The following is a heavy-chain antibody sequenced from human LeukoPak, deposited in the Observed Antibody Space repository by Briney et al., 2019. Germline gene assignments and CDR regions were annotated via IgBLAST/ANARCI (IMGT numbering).Heavy chain of an antibody. CDR3: AKVPGARIAVAHYYFDY. CDR1: GFTFSSYG. Sequence: GGSLRLSRAASGFTFSSYGMHWVRQAPGKGLEWVAVISYDGSNKYYTDSVKGRFTISRDNSKNTLYLQMNSLRAEDTAVYYCAKVPGARIAVAHYYFDYWGQGTLVTVSS. D-gene: IGHD6-19*01. V-gene: IGHV3-30*18. J-gene: IGHJ4*02. CDR2: ISYDGSNK.